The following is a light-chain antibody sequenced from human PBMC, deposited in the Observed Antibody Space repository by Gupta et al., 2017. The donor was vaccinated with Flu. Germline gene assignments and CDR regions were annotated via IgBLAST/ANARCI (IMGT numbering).Light chain of an antibody. CDR2: DAS. J-gene: IGKJ1*01. Sequence: EIVLTQSPATLSLSPGERATLSCRASQSVSSYLAWDQQKPGQAPRLLSYDASNRATGIPARFSGSGSGTDFTLTIRRLEPEDFAVYYGQQSSNWPPWKFGKGTKLEIK. V-gene: IGKV3-11*01. CDR1: QSVSSY. CDR3: QQSSNWPPWK.